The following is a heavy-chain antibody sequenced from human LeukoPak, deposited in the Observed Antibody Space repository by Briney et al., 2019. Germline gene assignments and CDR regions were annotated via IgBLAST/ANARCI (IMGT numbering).Heavy chain of an antibody. J-gene: IGHJ4*02. CDR3: AKASSTDCSSTSCYFDY. CDR1: GFTFDDYA. V-gene: IGHV3-9*01. CDR2: ISWNSGSI. D-gene: IGHD2-2*01. Sequence: SLRLSCAASGFTFDDYAMHWVRQAPGKGLEWVSGISWNSGSIGYADSVKGRLTISRDNAKNYLHLQMNSLRAEDTELYYCAKASSTDCSSTSCYFDYWRQGSLVSVPS.